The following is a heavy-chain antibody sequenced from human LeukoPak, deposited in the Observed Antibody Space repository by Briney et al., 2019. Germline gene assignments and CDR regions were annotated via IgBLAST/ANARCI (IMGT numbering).Heavy chain of an antibody. CDR1: GYIFTSYG. D-gene: IGHD2-8*01. V-gene: IGHV1-18*01. J-gene: IGHJ5*02. CDR3: VRDIQWRFDP. CDR2: ISTNKGNT. Sequence: ASVTVTRKASGYIFTSYGSSWVRQAPRQGPEWMGWISTNKGNTNYAQRLQGRVTMTTDTSTSTAYMELRSLRSDDTAIYYCVRDIQWRFDPWGQGTLVSVSS.